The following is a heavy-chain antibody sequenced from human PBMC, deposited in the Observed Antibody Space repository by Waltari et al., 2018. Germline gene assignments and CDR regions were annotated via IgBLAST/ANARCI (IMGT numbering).Heavy chain of an antibody. CDR3: ARARPYFDY. J-gene: IGHJ4*02. CDR2: RKPNSGNT. Sequence: QVQLVQSGTEVTKPGASCKVSCKASGYTFTSYDIHSVRQGPGQGVGWMGWRKPNSGNTCYARKFKGRGNITRNTSISTANMELGSRGSEDTAVYYCARARPYFDYWGQGTLVTVSS. V-gene: IGHV1-8*03. CDR1: GYTFTSYD.